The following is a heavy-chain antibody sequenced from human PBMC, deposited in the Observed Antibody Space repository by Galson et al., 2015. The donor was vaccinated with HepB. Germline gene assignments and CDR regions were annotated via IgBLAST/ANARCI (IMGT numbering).Heavy chain of an antibody. J-gene: IGHJ4*02. CDR3: ARGENYDFWSGYSTKFDY. V-gene: IGHV3-33*01. Sequence: SLRLSCAASGFTFSSYGLHWVRQAPGKGLEWVAVIWYDGSNKYYADSVKGRFTISRDNSKNTLYLQMNSLRAEDTAVYYCARGENYDFWSGYSTKFDYWGQGTLVTVSS. CDR1: GFTFSSYG. D-gene: IGHD3-3*01. CDR2: IWYDGSNK.